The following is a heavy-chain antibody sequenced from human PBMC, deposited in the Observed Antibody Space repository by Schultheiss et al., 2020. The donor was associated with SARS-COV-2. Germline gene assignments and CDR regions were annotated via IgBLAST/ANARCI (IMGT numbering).Heavy chain of an antibody. J-gene: IGHJ3*02. CDR3: ARAMVEGSWADADGAFDI. CDR1: GFTFSSYA. V-gene: IGHV3-23*01. Sequence: GGSLRLSCAASGFTFSSYAMSCVRQAPGKGLEWVSAISGSGGSTYYAYSVKGRFTISRDNAKNSLYLQMNSLRAEDTAVYYCARAMVEGSWADADGAFDIWGQGTMVTVSS. D-gene: IGHD2-15*01. CDR2: ISGSGGST.